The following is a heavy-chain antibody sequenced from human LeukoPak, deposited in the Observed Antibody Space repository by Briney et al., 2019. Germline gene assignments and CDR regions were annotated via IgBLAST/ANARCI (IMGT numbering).Heavy chain of an antibody. CDR3: ARTTTPHYYGSGSYALGY. CDR1: GFTFSIYS. D-gene: IGHD3-10*01. Sequence: GGSLGLSCAASGFTFSIYSMNWVRQAPGKGLEWVSYISSGSGTIYYADSVKGRFTISRDNAKNSLYLQMNSLRDEDTAVYYCARTTTPHYYGSGSYALGYWGQGTLVTVPS. CDR2: ISSGSGTI. J-gene: IGHJ4*02. V-gene: IGHV3-48*02.